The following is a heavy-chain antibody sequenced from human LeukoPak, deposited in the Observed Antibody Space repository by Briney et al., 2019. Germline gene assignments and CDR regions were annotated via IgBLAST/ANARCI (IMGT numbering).Heavy chain of an antibody. J-gene: IGHJ4*02. V-gene: IGHV4-59*01. CDR2: IYYSGST. D-gene: IGHD2-2*01. Sequence: SETLSLTCTVSGGSISSYYWSWIRQPPGKGLEWIGYIYYSGSTNYNPSLKSRVTISVDTSKNQFSLKLSSVTAADTAVYYCARRPRYCSSTSCILVNYFDYWGQGTLVTVSS. CDR3: ARRPRYCSSTSCILVNYFDY. CDR1: GGSISSYY.